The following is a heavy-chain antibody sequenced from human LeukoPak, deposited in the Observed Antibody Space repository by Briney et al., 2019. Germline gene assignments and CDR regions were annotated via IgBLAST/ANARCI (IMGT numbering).Heavy chain of an antibody. CDR3: ARDRFFSVAGINWFDP. J-gene: IGHJ5*02. V-gene: IGHV4-61*02. CDR1: GGSISSGSYY. CDR2: IYTSGST. Sequence: SQTLSLTCTVSGGSISSGSYYWSWIRQPAGKGLEWIGRIYTSGSTNYNPSLKSRVTISVDTSKNQFSLKLSSVTAADTAVYYCARDRFFSVAGINWFDPWGQGTLVTVSS. D-gene: IGHD6-19*01.